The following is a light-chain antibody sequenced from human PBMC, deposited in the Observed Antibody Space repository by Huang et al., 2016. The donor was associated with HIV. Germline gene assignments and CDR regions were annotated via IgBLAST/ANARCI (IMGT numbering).Light chain of an antibody. CDR1: QAINTY. CDR2: AVS. V-gene: IGKV1-39*01. CDR3: QQGFSTPYT. Sequence: DIQMTQSPSSLSTSVGDRVIITCRASQAINTYFNWYHQKLGKAPKLLISAVSSLQSGVPSRFSGSGSGTDFTLTISSLQPEDFATYYCQQGFSTPYTFGQGTKVEI. J-gene: IGKJ2*01.